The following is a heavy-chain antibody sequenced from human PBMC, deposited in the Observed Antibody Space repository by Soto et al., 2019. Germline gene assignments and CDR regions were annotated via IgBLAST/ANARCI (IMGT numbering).Heavy chain of an antibody. CDR1: RYSFTSYY. Sequence: ASVKVSYQAARYSFTSYYMHWVRQAPGQGLEWMGIINPSGGSTSYAQKFQGRVTMTRDTSTGTVYMELSSLRSEDTAVYYCARGPWGYFDYWGQGTLVTVSS. J-gene: IGHJ4*02. D-gene: IGHD3-16*01. V-gene: IGHV1-46*01. CDR3: ARGPWGYFDY. CDR2: INPSGGST.